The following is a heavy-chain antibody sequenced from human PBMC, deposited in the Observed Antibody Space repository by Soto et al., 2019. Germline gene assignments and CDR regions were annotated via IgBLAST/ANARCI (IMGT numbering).Heavy chain of an antibody. CDR2: IKSKTDGGTT. J-gene: IGHJ4*02. V-gene: IGHV3-15*01. CDR3: TPELTPYDSSGYRWDFDY. D-gene: IGHD3-22*01. CDR1: GFTFSNAW. Sequence: GSLRLSCAASGFTFSNAWMSWVRQAPGKGLEWVGRIKSKTDGGTTDYTAPVKGRFTISRDDSKNTLYLQMNSLKTEDTAVYYSTPELTPYDSSGYRWDFDYWGQGTLVTVSS.